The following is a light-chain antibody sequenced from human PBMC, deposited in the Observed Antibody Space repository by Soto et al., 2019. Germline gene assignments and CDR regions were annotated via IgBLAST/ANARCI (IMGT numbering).Light chain of an antibody. Sequence: EFVLTQSPATLSLSPGEGATISGRASQSVSSSLAWYQKKPGQAPRLLIYGASTRATGIPARFSGSGSGTEFNLTINRLQSEDFAVYYCQQYNNWPRTFGQGTKLDI. J-gene: IGKJ1*01. V-gene: IGKV3-15*01. CDR1: QSVSSS. CDR3: QQYNNWPRT. CDR2: GAS.